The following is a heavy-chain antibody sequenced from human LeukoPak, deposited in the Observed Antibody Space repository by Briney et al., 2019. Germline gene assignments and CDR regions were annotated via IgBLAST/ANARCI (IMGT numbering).Heavy chain of an antibody. CDR3: ATERYGSGADAFDI. CDR2: IYYSGGT. CDR1: GGSISSGSYY. D-gene: IGHD3-10*01. Sequence: SETLSLTCTVSGGSISSGSYYWSWIRQPPGKGLEWIGSIYYSGGTYYNPSLKSRVTISVDTSKSQFSLKLSSVTAADTAVYYCATERYGSGADAFDIWGRGTMVTVSS. V-gene: IGHV4-39*07. J-gene: IGHJ3*02.